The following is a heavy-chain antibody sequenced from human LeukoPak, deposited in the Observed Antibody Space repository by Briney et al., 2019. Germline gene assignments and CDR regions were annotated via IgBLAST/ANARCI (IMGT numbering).Heavy chain of an antibody. J-gene: IGHJ4*02. Sequence: GGSLRLSCADSGFLFSNSWMAWVRQAPGRGLEWLANINQDGSAKTCVDSVKGRFTISRDNAKNSLYLQMNSLRAEDTAVYYCARALAYGSGSYSPFDYWGQGTLVTVSS. CDR1: GFLFSNSW. D-gene: IGHD3-10*01. CDR2: INQDGSAK. V-gene: IGHV3-7*02. CDR3: ARALAYGSGSYSPFDY.